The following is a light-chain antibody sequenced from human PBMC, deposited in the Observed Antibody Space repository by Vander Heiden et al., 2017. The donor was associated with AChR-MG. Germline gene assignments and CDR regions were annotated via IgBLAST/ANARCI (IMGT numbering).Light chain of an antibody. Sequence: DIQLTQSPSTLSASVGDRVTITCRANQSVTYWLAWYQQKPGRAPSLLIYKASILESGVPSRFSGSGSGTELTLTISSLQPDDFATYYCQQYSAFPWTFGQGTKVDFK. J-gene: IGKJ1*01. CDR2: KAS. CDR1: QSVTYW. CDR3: QQYSAFPWT. V-gene: IGKV1-5*03.